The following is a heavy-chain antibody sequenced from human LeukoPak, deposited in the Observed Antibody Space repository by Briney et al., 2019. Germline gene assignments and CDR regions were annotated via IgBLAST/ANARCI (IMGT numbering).Heavy chain of an antibody. J-gene: IGHJ4*02. V-gene: IGHV3-43*02. CDR1: GFTFDDYA. CDR3: AKSSIVAGEYLFDY. Sequence: GASLRLSCAASGFTFDDYAMQWVRQAPGKGLEWVSLIGGDGGSTYYADSVKGRFTISRDNSKNSLYLQMNRLRTEDTALYYCAKSSIVAGEYLFDYWGQGTLVTVSS. CDR2: IGGDGGST. D-gene: IGHD6-19*01.